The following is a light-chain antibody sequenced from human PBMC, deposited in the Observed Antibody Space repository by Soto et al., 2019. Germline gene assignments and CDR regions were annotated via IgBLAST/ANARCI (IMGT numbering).Light chain of an antibody. CDR1: SSDVGGYNF. V-gene: IGLV2-14*01. J-gene: IGLJ2*01. CDR3: SSCTSSSTLV. Sequence: QSALTQPASVSGSPGQSITISCTGTSSDVGGYNFVSWYQQHPGKAPKLMIYDVTNRPSGVSNRFSGSKSGYTASLTISGLQAEDEADYYCSSCTSSSTLVFGGGTKLTV. CDR2: DVT.